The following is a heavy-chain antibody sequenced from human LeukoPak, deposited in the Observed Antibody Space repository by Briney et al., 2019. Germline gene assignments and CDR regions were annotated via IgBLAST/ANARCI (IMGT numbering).Heavy chain of an antibody. CDR1: GFTFSSYA. CDR3: ARDRLRYCSGGSCLHTDY. D-gene: IGHD2-15*01. Sequence: GGSLRLSCAASGFTFSSYAMHWVRQAPGKGLEWVAVISYDGSNKYYADSVEGRFTISRDNSKNTLYLQMNSLRAEDTAVYYCARDRLRYCSGGSCLHTDYWGQGTLVTVSS. V-gene: IGHV3-30*04. J-gene: IGHJ4*02. CDR2: ISYDGSNK.